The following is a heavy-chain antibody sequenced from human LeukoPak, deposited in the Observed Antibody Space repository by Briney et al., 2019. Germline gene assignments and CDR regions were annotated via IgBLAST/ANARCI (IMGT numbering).Heavy chain of an antibody. CDR2: ISWNSGSI. CDR1: GFTFDNYA. D-gene: IGHD6-13*01. V-gene: IGHV3-9*01. Sequence: GRSRRLSCAASGFTFDNYAMHWVRQAPGKGLEWVSGISWNSGSIGYADSVKGRFTISRDNAKNSLYLQMNSLRAEDTALYYCATHPIAAAGTGPWYYYMDVWGKGTTVTVSS. CDR3: ATHPIAAAGTGPWYYYMDV. J-gene: IGHJ6*03.